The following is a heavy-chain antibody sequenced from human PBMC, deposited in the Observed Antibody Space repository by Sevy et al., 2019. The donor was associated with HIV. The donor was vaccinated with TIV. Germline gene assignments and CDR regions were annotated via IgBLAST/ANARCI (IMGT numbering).Heavy chain of an antibody. CDR3: ARDIPVAAVDY. J-gene: IGHJ4*02. CDR2: ISTSVSRV. CDR1: GFPFSNYE. D-gene: IGHD6-13*01. V-gene: IGHV3-48*03. Sequence: GGSLRLSCAASGFPFSNYEMNWVRQAPGKGLEWVAFISTSVSRVFYADSVKGRFTISRDNARNSLHLQMDNLRVEDTALYYCARDIPVAAVDYWGQGTLVTVSS.